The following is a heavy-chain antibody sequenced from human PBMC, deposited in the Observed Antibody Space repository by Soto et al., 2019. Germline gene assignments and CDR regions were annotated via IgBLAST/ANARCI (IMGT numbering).Heavy chain of an antibody. CDR3: AKEGGFYGSGSYSVGENYYGMDV. CDR1: GFTFSSYG. D-gene: IGHD3-10*01. CDR2: ISYDGSNK. Sequence: ESGGGVVQPGRSLRLSCAASGFTFSSYGMHWVRQAPGKGLEWVAVISYDGSNKYYADSVKGRFTTTRDNAKNTLYLQMTVVGGEDTAVYYCAKEGGFYGSGSYSVGENYYGMDVWGQGTTVTVSS. V-gene: IGHV3-30*18. J-gene: IGHJ6*02.